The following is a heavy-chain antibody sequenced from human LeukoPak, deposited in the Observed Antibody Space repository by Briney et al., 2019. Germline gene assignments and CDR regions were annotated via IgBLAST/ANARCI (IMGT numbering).Heavy chain of an antibody. CDR1: GYTFTSYG. CDR3: ARDGYYYGSGDRNWFDP. J-gene: IGHJ5*02. Sequence: GASVKVSCKASGYTFTSYGISWVRQAPGQGLEWMGWISAYNGNTNYAQKLQGRVTMTTDTSTSTAYMELRSLRSDDTAVYYCARDGYYYGSGDRNWFDPWGQGTLVTVSS. V-gene: IGHV1-18*01. CDR2: ISAYNGNT. D-gene: IGHD3-10*01.